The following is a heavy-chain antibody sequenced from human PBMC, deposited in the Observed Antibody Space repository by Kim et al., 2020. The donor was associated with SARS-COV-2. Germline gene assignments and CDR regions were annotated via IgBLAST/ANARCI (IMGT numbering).Heavy chain of an antibody. CDR2: IYYSGST. J-gene: IGHJ3*02. D-gene: IGHD3-10*01. CDR1: GGSISSGDYY. CDR3: ARGPRVTMVRGVIIRSGAFDI. Sequence: SETLSLTCTVSGGSISSGDYYWSWIRQPPGKGLEWIGYIYYSGSTYYNPSLKSRVTISVDTSKNQFSLKLSSVTAADTAVYYCARGPRVTMVRGVIIRSGAFDIWGQGTMVTVSS. V-gene: IGHV4-30-4*01.